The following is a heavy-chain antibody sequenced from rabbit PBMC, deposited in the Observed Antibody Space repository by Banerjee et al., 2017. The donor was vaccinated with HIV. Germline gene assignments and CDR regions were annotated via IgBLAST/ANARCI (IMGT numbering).Heavy chain of an antibody. CDR1: GFDFSSNA. D-gene: IGHD2-1*01. J-gene: IGHJ4*01. V-gene: IGHV1S47*01. CDR3: ARGFVSYDDYGDPFNL. CDR2: IYTGDGST. Sequence: QEQLVESGGGLVQPEGSLTLTCKASGFDFSSNAMCWVRQAPGKGLEWIACIYTGDGSTYYASWVNGRFTISRSTSLNTVTLQMTSLTAADTATYFCARGFVSYDDYGDPFNLWGPGTLVTVS.